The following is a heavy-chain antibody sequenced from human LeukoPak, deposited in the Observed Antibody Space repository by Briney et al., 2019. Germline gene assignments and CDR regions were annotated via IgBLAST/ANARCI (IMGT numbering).Heavy chain of an antibody. CDR2: IYTSGST. CDR3: ATRGAYGDYLAK. V-gene: IGHV4-4*07. J-gene: IGHJ3*01. CDR1: GGSISSYY. D-gene: IGHD4-17*01. Sequence: SETLSLTYTVSGGSISSYYWSWIRQPAGKGLEWIGRIYTSGSTNYNPSLKSRVTMSVDTSKIQFSLKLSSVTAADAAVYYCATRGAYGDYLAKWGQGTMVTVSS.